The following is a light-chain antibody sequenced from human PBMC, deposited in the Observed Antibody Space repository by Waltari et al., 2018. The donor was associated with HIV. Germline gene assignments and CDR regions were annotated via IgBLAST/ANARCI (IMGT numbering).Light chain of an antibody. V-gene: IGLV1-47*01. CDR2: RNN. CDR3: AAWDDSLSVL. CDR1: TSNLGSNY. J-gene: IGLJ3*02. Sequence: QSVLTKPPSASGTPGQRVTISCSGSTSNLGSNYVYWYQQLPGTAPKLLIYRNNQRPSGVPDRFSGSKSGTSASLAISGLRSEDEADYYCAAWDDSLSVLFGGGTKLTVL.